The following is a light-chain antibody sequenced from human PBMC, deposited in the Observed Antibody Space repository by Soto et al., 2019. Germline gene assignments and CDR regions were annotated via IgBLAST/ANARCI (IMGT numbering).Light chain of an antibody. CDR1: QGISSY. V-gene: IGKV1-9*01. CDR2: AAS. J-gene: IGKJ2*01. Sequence: DIQLTQSPSFLSASVGDRVTITCRASQGISSYLAWYQQKPGKAPKLLIYAASTLQSGVPSRFSGSGSGTEFTLTRSSLQPEDFATYYCQQLNSYPRTFGQGTKLEIK. CDR3: QQLNSYPRT.